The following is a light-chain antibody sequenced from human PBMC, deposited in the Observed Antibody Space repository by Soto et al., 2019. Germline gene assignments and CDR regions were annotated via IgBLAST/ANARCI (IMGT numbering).Light chain of an antibody. CDR3: QHYGSSLT. V-gene: IGKV3-15*01. CDR2: GAS. J-gene: IGKJ4*01. CDR1: PSVTNY. Sequence: EILLTQSPATLSLSPGERATLSCRASPSVTNYLAWYRQKPGQPPRLLIYGASTTATGIAARFSGSWSGTEFTLTIRSLQSEYFAVYYCQHYGSSLTFGGGTQVDIK.